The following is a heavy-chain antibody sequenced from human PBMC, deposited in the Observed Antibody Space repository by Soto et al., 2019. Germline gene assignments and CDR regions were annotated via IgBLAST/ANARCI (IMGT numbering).Heavy chain of an antibody. Sequence: SETLSLTCTVSGGSISSSSYYWGWIRQPPGKGLEWIGSIYYSGSTYYNPSLKSRVTISVDTSKSQFSLKLSSVTAADTAVYYCAIDSSSWYPKYYFDYWGQGTLVTVSS. J-gene: IGHJ4*02. D-gene: IGHD6-13*01. CDR3: AIDSSSWYPKYYFDY. V-gene: IGHV4-39*01. CDR2: IYYSGST. CDR1: GGSISSSSYY.